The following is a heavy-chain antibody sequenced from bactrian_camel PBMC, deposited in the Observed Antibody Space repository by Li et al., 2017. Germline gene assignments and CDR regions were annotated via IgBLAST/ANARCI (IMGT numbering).Heavy chain of an antibody. CDR2: ISNDGVQT. D-gene: IGHD3*01. CDR3: AAGPPNFRSGYDCSLDHQFDS. Sequence: DVQLVESGGGLVQPGESLRLSCAASGGTFSSYYMTWVRQAPGQGLEWVSSISNDGVQTRYTDSVMGRFTISRDNAKNALYLQMNSLKPEDSAIYFCAAGPPNFRSGYDCSLDHQFDSWGQGTQVTVS. V-gene: IGHV3S42*01. CDR1: GGTFSSYY. J-gene: IGHJ4*01.